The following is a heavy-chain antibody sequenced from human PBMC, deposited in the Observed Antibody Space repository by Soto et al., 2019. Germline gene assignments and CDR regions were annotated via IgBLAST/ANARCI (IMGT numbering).Heavy chain of an antibody. D-gene: IGHD2-15*01. CDR3: AIDISTHGMVVADHRAPGY. V-gene: IGHV3-30-3*01. CDR1: GFTFSSYA. J-gene: IGHJ4*02. Sequence: GGSLRLSCAASGFTFSSYAMHWVRQAPGKGLEWVAVISYDGSNKYYADSVKGRFTISRDNSKNTLYLQMNSLRAEDTAVYYCAIDISTHGMVVADHRAPGYWGQGTLVTVSS. CDR2: ISYDGSNK.